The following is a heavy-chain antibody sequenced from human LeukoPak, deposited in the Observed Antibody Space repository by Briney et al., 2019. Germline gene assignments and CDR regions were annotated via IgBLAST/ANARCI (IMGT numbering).Heavy chain of an antibody. J-gene: IGHJ6*02. CDR2: IIPIFHTT. Sequence: GTSVKLSCNASAATFTNYAISWVRQAHGQGLGWMGGIIPIFHTTNYAQKFQGRVTITADEATSTAYMELSSLRSEDTAVYYCTRGWDCSSTSCYTGDYYYYAMDVWGQGTTVTVSS. CDR1: AATFTNYA. CDR3: TRGWDCSSTSCYTGDYYYYAMDV. V-gene: IGHV1-69*13. D-gene: IGHD2-2*02.